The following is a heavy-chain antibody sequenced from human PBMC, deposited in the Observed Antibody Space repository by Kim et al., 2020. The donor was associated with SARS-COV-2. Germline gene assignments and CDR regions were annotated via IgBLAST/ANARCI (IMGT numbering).Heavy chain of an antibody. D-gene: IGHD3-9*01. J-gene: IGHJ6*02. CDR3: AKDANDILTGPKDYYYYGMDV. Sequence: FTISRDNSKNTLYLQMNSLRAEDTAVYYCAKDANDILTGPKDYYYYGMDVWGQGTTVTVSS. V-gene: IGHV3-30*02.